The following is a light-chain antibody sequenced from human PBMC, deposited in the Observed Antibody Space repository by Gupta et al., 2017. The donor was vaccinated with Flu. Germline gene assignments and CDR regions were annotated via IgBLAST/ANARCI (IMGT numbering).Light chain of an antibody. CDR3: QSDDNSRNVV. CDR1: SSNIGGGYD. CDR2: GSS. Sequence: QSVLTQPPSVAGAPGPRVAISCTGSSSNIGGGYDVHWYQQAPGRAHNLLIYGSSKRPAGVPDRFSGSRSGTAASLAITGLKEEEEAYYFSQSDDNSRNVVFGGGTKLTVL. J-gene: IGLJ2*01. V-gene: IGLV1-40*01.